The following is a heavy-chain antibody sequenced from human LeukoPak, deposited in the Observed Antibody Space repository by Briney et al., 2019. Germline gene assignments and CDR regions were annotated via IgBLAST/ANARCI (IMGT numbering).Heavy chain of an antibody. Sequence: ASVKVSCKASGYTFTSYDINWVRQATGQGLEWMGWMNPNSGNTGYAQKFQGRVTMTRNTSISTAYMELSSLRSEDTAVYCCARDYGDYDRYYYYGMDVWGQGTTVTVSS. CDR1: GYTFTSYD. CDR2: MNPNSGNT. D-gene: IGHD4-17*01. J-gene: IGHJ6*02. V-gene: IGHV1-8*01. CDR3: ARDYGDYDRYYYYGMDV.